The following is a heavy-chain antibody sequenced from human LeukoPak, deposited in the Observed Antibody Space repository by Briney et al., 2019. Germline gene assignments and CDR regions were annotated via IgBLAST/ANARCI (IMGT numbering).Heavy chain of an antibody. V-gene: IGHV4-34*01. CDR1: GGSFSGYY. D-gene: IGHD6-13*01. CDR2: INHSGST. CDR3: ARGSSSWPY. Sequence: SETLSLTCAVYGGSFSGYYWSWIRQPPGKGLEWIGEINHSGSTNYNPSLESRVTISVDTSKNQFSLKLSSVTAADTAVYYRARGSSSWPYWGQGTLVTVSS. J-gene: IGHJ4*02.